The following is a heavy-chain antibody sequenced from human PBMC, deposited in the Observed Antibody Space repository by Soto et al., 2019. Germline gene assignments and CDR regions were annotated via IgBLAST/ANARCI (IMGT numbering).Heavy chain of an antibody. J-gene: IGHJ6*02. V-gene: IGHV1-69*12. CDR2: IVPIFGTT. Sequence: QVQLVQSGAEVKKPGSLVKVSCKVSGGTFSNYAIDWVRLAPGHGLEWMGGIVPIFGTTYYTHMFQGRATIIADASTPTAYLEMSSLRSEDTAISNSPGLDVWGQGPAVTVSS. CDR3: PGLDV. CDR1: GGTFSNYA.